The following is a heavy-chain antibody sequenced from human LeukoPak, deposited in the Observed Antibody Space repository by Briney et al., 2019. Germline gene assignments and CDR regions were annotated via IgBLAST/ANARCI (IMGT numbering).Heavy chain of an antibody. D-gene: IGHD4-23*01. J-gene: IGHJ4*02. Sequence: SETLSLTCAVSGYSISSGYYWGWIRQPSGRGLEWIGSIYHGGSTYYNPSLKSRVTISVDTSKNQFSLKLSSVTAADTAVYYCATEISGITTLVTRPFDYWGQGILVTVSS. CDR3: ATEISGITTLVTRPFDY. CDR1: GYSISSGYY. CDR2: IYHGGST. V-gene: IGHV4-38-2*02.